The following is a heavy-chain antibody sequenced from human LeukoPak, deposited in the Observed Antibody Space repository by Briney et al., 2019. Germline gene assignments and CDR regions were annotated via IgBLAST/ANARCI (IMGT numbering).Heavy chain of an antibody. CDR1: GYTFTSYA. V-gene: IGHV1-3*01. D-gene: IGHD6-19*01. CDR3: ARDHRRGQQWLVRSYFDY. CDR2: INAGNGNT. Sequence: ASVKVSCKASGYTFTSYAMHWVRQAPGQRLEWMGWINAGNGNTKYSQKFQGRVTITRDTSASTAYMELSSLRSEDTAVYYCARDHRRGQQWLVRSYFDYWGQGTLVTVSS. J-gene: IGHJ4*02.